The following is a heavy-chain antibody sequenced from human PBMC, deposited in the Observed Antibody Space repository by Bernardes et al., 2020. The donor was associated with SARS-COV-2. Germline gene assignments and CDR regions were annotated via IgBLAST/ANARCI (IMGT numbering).Heavy chain of an antibody. V-gene: IGHV2-5*02. CDR1: GFSLPDNAVG. D-gene: IGHD5-12*01. J-gene: IGHJ6*02. Sequence: SGPTLVNPTHPLTLTCAFSGFSLPDNAVGVGWIRQPPGKALEWPALIYRDDNKLYSPSLESRLIITTDTSKNQVVLIMTFMDTVDTATYYCAHTRVSRGYSGYGYYYFYAIDVWGHGTTVTVSS. CDR2: IYRDDNK. CDR3: AHTRVSRGYSGYGYYYFYAIDV.